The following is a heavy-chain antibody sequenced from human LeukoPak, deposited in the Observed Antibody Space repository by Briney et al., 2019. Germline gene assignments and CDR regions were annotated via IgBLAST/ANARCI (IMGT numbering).Heavy chain of an antibody. CDR1: GYTFTSYG. Sequence: ASVKVSCKTSGYTFTSYGISWVRQAPGQGLEWMGWISAYNGNTNYAQKLQGRVTMTTDTSTSTAYMELRSLRSDDTAVYYCARVMITFGGVIPADYWGQGTLVTVSS. V-gene: IGHV1-18*01. CDR3: ARVMITFGGVIPADY. J-gene: IGHJ4*02. D-gene: IGHD3-16*01. CDR2: ISAYNGNT.